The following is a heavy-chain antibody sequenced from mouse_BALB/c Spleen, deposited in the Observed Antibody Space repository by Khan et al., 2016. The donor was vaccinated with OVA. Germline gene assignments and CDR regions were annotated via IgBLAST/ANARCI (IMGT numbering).Heavy chain of an antibody. Sequence: EVQLQQSGPELVKPGASVKRSCKTSGYTFTEYTLHWVKQSHGKSLEWIGVINPKNGGTNYNQNFKGKATLTVDKSSSTAYMEFRSLTSADSEVFYCAKDRGPYWGQGTSVTVSS. J-gene: IGHJ4*01. CDR3: AKDRGPY. D-gene: IGHD3-2*01. V-gene: IGHV1-18*01. CDR1: GYTFTEYT. CDR2: INPKNGGT.